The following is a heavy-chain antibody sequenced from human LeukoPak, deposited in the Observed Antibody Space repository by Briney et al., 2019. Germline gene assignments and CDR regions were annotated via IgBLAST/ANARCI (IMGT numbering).Heavy chain of an antibody. Sequence: GGSLRLSCAASGFTFNNYAMTWVRQAPGKGLEWVSVVSGSGDNTNYADSVKGRFTISRDNSKNTLFLQMNSLRAEDTAVYYCAKGGHWNDDPSDYWGQGTLVTVSS. CDR2: VSGSGDNT. D-gene: IGHD1-1*01. J-gene: IGHJ4*02. V-gene: IGHV3-23*01. CDR3: AKGGHWNDDPSDY. CDR1: GFTFNNYA.